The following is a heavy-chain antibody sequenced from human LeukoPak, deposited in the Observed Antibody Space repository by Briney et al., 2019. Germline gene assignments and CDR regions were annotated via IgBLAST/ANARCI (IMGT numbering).Heavy chain of an antibody. CDR1: GFSFSTSAAG. CDR2: ISCDDTK. V-gene: IGHV2-5*02. D-gene: IGHD5-18*01. Sequence: SGPTLVKPTQTLTLTCTFSGFSFSTSAAGVGWIRQPPGKALEWLALISCDDTKHYSPSLKSRLTITKDTSKNQVVLIMTNMDPVDTTTYYCAHRSRGYGYGIDYWGQGALVTVSS. J-gene: IGHJ4*02. CDR3: AHRSRGYGYGIDY.